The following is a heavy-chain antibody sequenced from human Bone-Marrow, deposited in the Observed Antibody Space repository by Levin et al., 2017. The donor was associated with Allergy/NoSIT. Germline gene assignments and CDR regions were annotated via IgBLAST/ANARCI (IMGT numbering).Heavy chain of an antibody. D-gene: IGHD3-22*01. CDR2: IDTGGGT. CDR3: AREGIGTGYYTSLDV. J-gene: IGHJ3*01. CDR1: GFTFSAYD. V-gene: IGHV3-13*01. Sequence: GESLKISCAASGFTFSAYDMHWVRQAAGKGLEWVSAIDTGGGTYYPDSVKGRFTISRENAENSLYLQMDNLRAGDTAVYYCAREGIGTGYYTSLDVWGQGTKITVSS.